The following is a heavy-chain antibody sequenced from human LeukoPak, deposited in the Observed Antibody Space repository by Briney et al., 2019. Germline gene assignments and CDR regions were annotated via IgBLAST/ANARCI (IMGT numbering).Heavy chain of an antibody. CDR2: IIPIFGTA. D-gene: IGHD3-10*01. V-gene: IGHV1-69*13. CDR3: ARALLWFGEFDY. CDR1: GGTFSSYA. Sequence: SVKVSCKASGGTFSSYAISWVRQAPGQGLEWMGGIIPIFGTANYAQKFQGRVTITADESTSTAYMELSSLRSEDTAVCYCARALLWFGEFDYWGQGTLVTVSS. J-gene: IGHJ4*02.